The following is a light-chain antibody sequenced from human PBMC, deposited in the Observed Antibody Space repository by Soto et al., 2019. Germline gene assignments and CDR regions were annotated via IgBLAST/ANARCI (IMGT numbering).Light chain of an antibody. CDR2: SAS. CDR3: QQSFSTPT. V-gene: IGKV1-39*01. CDR1: QRINIY. Sequence: IHMTESGSSLYTSIGYRVTITCRASQRINIYLNWYRQKPGKAPELLIYSASNLQSGVPSRFSGSGSGTDFTLTISGLKSEDFATYYCQQSFSTPTFGQGTRLEIK. J-gene: IGKJ5*01.